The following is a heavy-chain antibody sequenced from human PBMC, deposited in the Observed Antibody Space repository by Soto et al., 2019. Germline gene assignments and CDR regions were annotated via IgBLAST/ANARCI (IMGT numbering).Heavy chain of an antibody. V-gene: IGHV4-4*07. J-gene: IGHJ5*02. CDR3: ARDQGVVVTADNWFDP. CDR1: GGSITDYS. Sequence: PPETLSLTCTVSGGSITDYSWVWIRQPAGKGLEWIGRIFSSGSTNYNPSLKGRITMSLDTSKNRFSLKLNSATATDTAVYFCARDQGVVVTADNWFDPWGQGILVTVSS. D-gene: IGHD2-21*02. CDR2: IFSSGST.